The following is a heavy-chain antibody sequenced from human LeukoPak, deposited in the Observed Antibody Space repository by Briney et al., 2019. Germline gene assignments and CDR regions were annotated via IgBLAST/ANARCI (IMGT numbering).Heavy chain of an antibody. CDR3: ARDLVRIAAAGTLWDY. CDR1: GYTFTSYA. CDR2: INTNTGNP. V-gene: IGHV7-4-1*02. J-gene: IGHJ4*02. D-gene: IGHD6-13*01. Sequence: ASVKVSCKASGYTFTSYAMNWVRQAPGQGLEWMGWINTNTGNPTYAQGFTGRFVFSLDTSVSTAYLQISSLKAEDTAVYYCARDLVRIAAAGTLWDYWGQGTLVTVSS.